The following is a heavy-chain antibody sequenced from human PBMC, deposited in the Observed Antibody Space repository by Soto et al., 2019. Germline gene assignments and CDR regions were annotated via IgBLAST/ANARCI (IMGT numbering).Heavy chain of an antibody. CDR1: GYSFAGYW. D-gene: IGHD3-3*02. V-gene: IGHV5-51*01. J-gene: IGHJ4*02. Sequence: GESLKISCKGSGYSFAGYWIFWVRQRPGKGLELMGSIYPSGSDTSYRPSLQGQVTISADKSNSFAYLQWSSLRASDTAMYFCARVGESMRIFDYWGQGTSVTVSS. CDR3: ARVGESMRIFDY. CDR2: IYPSGSDT.